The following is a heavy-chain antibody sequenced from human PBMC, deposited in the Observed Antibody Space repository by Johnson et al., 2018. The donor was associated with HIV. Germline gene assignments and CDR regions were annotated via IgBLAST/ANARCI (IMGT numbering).Heavy chain of an antibody. V-gene: IGHV3-30-3*01. CDR1: GFTFSSYA. CDR3: ARVLTTRGAFDI. CDR2: ISYDGSNK. Sequence: QVQLVESGGGVVQPGRSLRLSCAASGFTFSSYAMHWVRQAPGKGLEWVAVISYDGSNKYYADSVTGRFTISRDNSKNTLYLQMNSLIAEDTAVYYCARVLTTRGAFDIWGQGTMVTVSS. J-gene: IGHJ3*02. D-gene: IGHD3-9*01.